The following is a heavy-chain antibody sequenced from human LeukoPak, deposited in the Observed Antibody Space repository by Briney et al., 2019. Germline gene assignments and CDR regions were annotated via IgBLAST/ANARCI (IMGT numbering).Heavy chain of an antibody. Sequence: PSETLSLTCTVSGGSISSYYWSWIRQPAGKGLEWIGRIYTSGSTNYNPSLKSRVTMSVDTSKNQFSLKLSSVTAADTAVYYCAREDSSSDHYYYYYMDVWGKGTTVTVSS. D-gene: IGHD6-13*01. CDR1: GGSISSYY. CDR3: AREDSSSDHYYYYYMDV. J-gene: IGHJ6*03. CDR2: IYTSGST. V-gene: IGHV4-4*07.